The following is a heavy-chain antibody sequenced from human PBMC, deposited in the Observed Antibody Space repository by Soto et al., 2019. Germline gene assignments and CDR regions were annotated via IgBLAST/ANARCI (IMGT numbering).Heavy chain of an antibody. CDR2: IKQDGSEK. D-gene: IGHD2-2*01. CDR1: GLTFSDNW. CDR3: ARVGYCSFTSCYNVDP. Sequence: EVHLVESGGGLVQPGGSLRLSFAAYGLTFSDNWMTWVPRAPGKGLEGVAKIKQDGSEKHYVDSGKGRFTISRDNAKNSLYLQMNSLRAEDTALYFCARVGYCSFTSCYNVDPWGQGTLVTVSS. V-gene: IGHV3-7*01. J-gene: IGHJ5*02.